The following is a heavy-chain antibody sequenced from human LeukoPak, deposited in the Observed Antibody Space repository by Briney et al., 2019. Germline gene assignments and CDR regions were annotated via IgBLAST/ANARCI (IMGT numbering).Heavy chain of an antibody. CDR1: GGSISSYY. V-gene: IGHV4-59*01. D-gene: IGHD5-24*01. CDR2: IYYSGST. Sequence: PSETLSLTCTVSGGSISSYYWSWIRQPPGKGLEWIGYIYYSGSTNYNPSLKSRVTISVDTSKNQFSLKLSSVTAADTAVYYCARGYGTRWPQLARRVAYFDYWGQGTLVTVSS. CDR3: ARGYGTRWPQLARRVAYFDY. J-gene: IGHJ4*02.